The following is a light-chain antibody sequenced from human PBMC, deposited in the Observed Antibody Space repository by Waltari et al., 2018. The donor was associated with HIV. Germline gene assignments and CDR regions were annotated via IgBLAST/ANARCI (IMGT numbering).Light chain of an antibody. V-gene: IGKV1-39*01. J-gene: IGKJ1*01. Sequence: SLSASVGDRVTITCRASQSIDNFLNWYQQKPGKAPKLLIYGASRLQSGVPSRFSGSGSGTDFTLTVNSLQPEDFATYYCQQSYTTRWTFGLGTKVEMK. CDR1: QSIDNF. CDR3: QQSYTTRWT. CDR2: GAS.